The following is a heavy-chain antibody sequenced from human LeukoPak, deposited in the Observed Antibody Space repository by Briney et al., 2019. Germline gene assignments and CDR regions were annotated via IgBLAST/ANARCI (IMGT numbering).Heavy chain of an antibody. V-gene: IGHV4-34*01. D-gene: IGHD3-10*01. CDR2: INYGGTT. Sequence: PSETLSLTCAVYGGSFSGYYWAWIRQPPGKGPEWIGSINYGGTTYYHPSLKSRVTMSVDTSKNQFSLKLTSVTAADTAVYYCARPGGPVDPWGQGTLVTVSS. CDR1: GGSFSGYY. CDR3: ARPGGPVDP. J-gene: IGHJ5*02.